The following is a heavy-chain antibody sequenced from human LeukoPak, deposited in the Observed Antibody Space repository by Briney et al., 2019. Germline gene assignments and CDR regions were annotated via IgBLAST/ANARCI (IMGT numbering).Heavy chain of an antibody. Sequence: GASVKVSCKASGYIFTSYYIHWVRQAPGQGLKWVGIINPSGGNTNYAQKFQGRVTMTRDMSTSTVYMELSSLTSEDTAVYSCARALPHRRLMDTTMNQHWFDPWGQGTLVTVSS. D-gene: IGHD5-18*01. J-gene: IGHJ5*02. CDR1: GYIFTSYY. V-gene: IGHV1-46*01. CDR2: INPSGGNT. CDR3: ARALPHRRLMDTTMNQHWFDP.